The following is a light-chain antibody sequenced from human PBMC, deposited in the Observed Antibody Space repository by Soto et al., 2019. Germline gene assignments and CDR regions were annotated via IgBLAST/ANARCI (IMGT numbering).Light chain of an antibody. CDR2: VNSDGSH. J-gene: IGLJ1*01. CDR3: QTWGTSILYV. Sequence: QSVLTQSPSASASLGASVKLTCTLSSGHSSNAIAWHQHHPEKGPRYLMKVNSDGSHSKGVGIPDRFSGSSSGAERYLTISNLQSEDEADYYCQTWGTSILYVFGTGTKLTVL. V-gene: IGLV4-69*01. CDR1: SGHSSNA.